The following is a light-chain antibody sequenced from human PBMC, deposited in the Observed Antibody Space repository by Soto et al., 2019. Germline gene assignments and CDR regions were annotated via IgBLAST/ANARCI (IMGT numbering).Light chain of an antibody. Sequence: DIPMTQSPSSLSASVGDRVTITCRASQSISSYLNWYQQKPGKAPKLLIYAASSLQSGVPSRFSGSGSGTDFTLTISSLQPEDFATYYCQQSYSTLTWTFGQGTKGEIK. J-gene: IGKJ1*01. V-gene: IGKV1-39*01. CDR2: AAS. CDR3: QQSYSTLTWT. CDR1: QSISSY.